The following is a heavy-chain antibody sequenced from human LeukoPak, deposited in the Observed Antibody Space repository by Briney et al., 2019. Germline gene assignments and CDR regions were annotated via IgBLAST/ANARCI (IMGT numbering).Heavy chain of an antibody. Sequence: GGSLRLSCAASGFTFSSYSRNWVRQAPGKGLEWVSSINSDSNYIYYADSVKGRFTISRDNSKNTLYLQMNSLRAEDTAVYYCARILDSAWGELGYWGQGTLVSVSS. CDR1: GFTFSSYS. CDR3: ARILDSAWGELGY. D-gene: IGHD6-19*01. CDR2: INSDSNYI. V-gene: IGHV3-21*01. J-gene: IGHJ4*02.